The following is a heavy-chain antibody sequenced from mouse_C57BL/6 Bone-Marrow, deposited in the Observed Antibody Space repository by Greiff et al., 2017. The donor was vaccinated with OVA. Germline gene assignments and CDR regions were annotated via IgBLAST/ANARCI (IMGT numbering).Heavy chain of an antibody. V-gene: IGHV14-4*01. Sequence: DVKLVESGAELVRPGASVKLSCTASGFNIKDDYMHWVKQRPEKGLEWIGWIDPENGDTEYASKFQGKATITADTSSNTAYLQLSSLTSEDTAVYYCTRIYYWGQGTTLTVSS. CDR2: IDPENGDT. CDR3: TRIYY. J-gene: IGHJ2*01. CDR1: GFNIKDDY.